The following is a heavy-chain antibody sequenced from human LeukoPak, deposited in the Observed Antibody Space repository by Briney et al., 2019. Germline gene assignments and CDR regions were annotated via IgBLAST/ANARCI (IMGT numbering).Heavy chain of an antibody. V-gene: IGHV3-23*01. CDR1: GFTFSSYG. CDR2: ISGSGGST. CDR3: AKDLYSSPYYYYYMDV. D-gene: IGHD6-13*01. J-gene: IGHJ6*03. Sequence: GGSLRLSCAASGFTFSSYGMHWVRQAPGKGLEWVSAISGSGGSTYYADSVKGRFTISRDNSKNTLYLQMNSLRAEDTAVYYCAKDLYSSPYYYYYMDVWGKGTTVTVSS.